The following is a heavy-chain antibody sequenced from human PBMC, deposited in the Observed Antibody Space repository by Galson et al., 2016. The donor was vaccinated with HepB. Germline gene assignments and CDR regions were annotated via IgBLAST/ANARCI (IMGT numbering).Heavy chain of an antibody. CDR1: GFTFSNAW. Sequence: SLRLSCAASGFTFSNAWMSWVRQAPGKGLEWVGRINSDGSSTSYADSVKGRFTISRDNAKNTLYLQMNSLRAEDTAVYYCAKAYGSGSSFYYYYGMDVWGQGTTVTVSS. J-gene: IGHJ6*02. D-gene: IGHD3-10*01. V-gene: IGHV3-74*01. CDR2: INSDGSST. CDR3: AKAYGSGSSFYYYYGMDV.